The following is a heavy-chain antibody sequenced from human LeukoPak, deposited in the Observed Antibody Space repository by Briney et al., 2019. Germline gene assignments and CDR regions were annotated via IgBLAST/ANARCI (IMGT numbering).Heavy chain of an antibody. Sequence: GGSLRLSCAASGFTFSSYGMHWVRQAPGKGLEWVAVIWYDGSNKYYADSVKGRFTISRDNSKNTLYLRMNSLRAEDTAVYYCARDFPSIAAAGPKNGRIDYWGQGTLVTVSS. D-gene: IGHD6-13*01. J-gene: IGHJ4*02. V-gene: IGHV3-33*01. CDR1: GFTFSSYG. CDR3: ARDFPSIAAAGPKNGRIDY. CDR2: IWYDGSNK.